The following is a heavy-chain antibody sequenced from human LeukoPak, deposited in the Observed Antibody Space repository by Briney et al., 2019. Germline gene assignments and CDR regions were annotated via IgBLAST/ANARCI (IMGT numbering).Heavy chain of an antibody. D-gene: IGHD7-27*01. V-gene: IGHV3-49*03. Sequence: GGSLRLSCTVSGFTFGDYTMSWFRQAPGKGLEWVGFIRSKAYGGTTEYAASVKGRFTISRDDSKSIAYLQMKSLQSEDTAVYYCTRNMLGIAWFDPWGQGTLVTVSS. CDR3: TRNMLGIAWFDP. CDR1: GFTFGDYT. J-gene: IGHJ5*02. CDR2: IRSKAYGGTT.